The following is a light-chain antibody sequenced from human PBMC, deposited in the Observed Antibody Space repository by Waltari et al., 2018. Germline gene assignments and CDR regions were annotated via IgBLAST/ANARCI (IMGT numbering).Light chain of an antibody. J-gene: IGKJ2*01. CDR2: AAS. V-gene: IGKV1-39*01. Sequence: DIQMTQFPSSLSASVGDRVTISCRASQNINRYLNWYQQKPGKAPKPLICAASALQSGVPSRFSGSVSGTDFALTINNLQPEDSASYYCQQSYRTPYTFSQETKVEV. CDR3: QQSYRTPYT. CDR1: QNINRY.